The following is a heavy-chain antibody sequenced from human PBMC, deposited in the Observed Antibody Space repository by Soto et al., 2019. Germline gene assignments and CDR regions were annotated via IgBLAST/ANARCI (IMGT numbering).Heavy chain of an antibody. D-gene: IGHD4-17*01. V-gene: IGHV3-74*01. CDR3: ARGLPGYYGKDV. J-gene: IGHJ6*02. Sequence: EVQLVESGGGLVQPGGSLRLSCAASGFTFSNYWIYWVRQAPGKGLVWVSRIKGDGSRIDYADSVKGRFTISRDNAKNTVYVQMNSLGDEDAAVYYCARGLPGYYGKDVWGQGTTVTVSS. CDR1: GFTFSNYW. CDR2: IKGDGSRI.